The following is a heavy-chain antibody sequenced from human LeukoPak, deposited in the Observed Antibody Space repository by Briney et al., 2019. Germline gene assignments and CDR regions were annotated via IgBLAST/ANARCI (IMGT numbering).Heavy chain of an antibody. D-gene: IGHD3-16*01. CDR2: IKPKSGSK. CDR3: ARDVIMGDYQGWFDP. CDR1: GYIFSDYV. V-gene: IGHV1-2*02. Sequence: ASVTVSCKASGYIFSDYVIYWVCHAPGHGLEPMGRIKPKSGSKNYVQKFPGTVPMTRDTSANTVYMELSSLNSDDTAMYYRARDVIMGDYQGWFDPWGQGTLVTVSS. J-gene: IGHJ5*02.